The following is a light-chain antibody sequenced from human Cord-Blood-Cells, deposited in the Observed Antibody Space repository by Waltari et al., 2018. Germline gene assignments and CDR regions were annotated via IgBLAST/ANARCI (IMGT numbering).Light chain of an antibody. V-gene: IGKV1-9*01. CDR1: QGISSY. CDR2: AAS. CDR3: QQLNSYPIT. J-gene: IGKJ5*01. Sequence: DLQLTQSPSFLSASVEDRVTITCRASQGISSYLAWYQQKPGKAPKLLIYAASTLQSGVPSRFSGSGSGTEFTLTISSLQPEDFATYYCQQLNSYPITFGQGTRLEIK.